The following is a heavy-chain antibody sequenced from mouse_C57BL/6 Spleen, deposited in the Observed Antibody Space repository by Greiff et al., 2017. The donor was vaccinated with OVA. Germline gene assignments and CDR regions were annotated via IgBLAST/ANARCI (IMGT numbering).Heavy chain of an antibody. Sequence: VQLQQSGPVLVKPGASVKMSCKASGYTFTDYYMNWVKQSHGKSLEWIGVINPYNGGTSYNQKFKGKATLTVDKSSSTAYMALNSLTSEDSAVYDCARSTTGSHYAMDYWGQGTSVTVSS. D-gene: IGHD1-1*01. CDR1: GYTFTDYY. CDR3: ARSTTGSHYAMDY. CDR2: INPYNGGT. J-gene: IGHJ4*01. V-gene: IGHV1-19*01.